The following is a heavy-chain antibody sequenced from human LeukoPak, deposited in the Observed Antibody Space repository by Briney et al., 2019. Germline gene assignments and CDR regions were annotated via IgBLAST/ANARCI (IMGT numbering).Heavy chain of an antibody. V-gene: IGHV4-59*08. J-gene: IGHJ4*02. CDR3: ARWDDSAWAFGN. CDR2: ISHSGTT. Sequence: PSETLSLTCIVSGGSISSYSWNWIRQPPGKGLEWVGYISHSGTTSYNSYLRSRVTISVDTSKNQLSLKLTSVTAADTAVYYCARWDDSAWAFGNWGPGTLVIVSS. CDR1: GGSISSYS. D-gene: IGHD6-19*01.